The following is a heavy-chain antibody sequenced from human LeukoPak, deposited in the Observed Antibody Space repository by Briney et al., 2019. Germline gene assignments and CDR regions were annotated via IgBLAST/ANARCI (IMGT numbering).Heavy chain of an antibody. J-gene: IGHJ4*02. CDR1: GFSVSNNY. V-gene: IGHV3-53*01. CDR3: AKVQRRIVGATRNFDY. Sequence: QSGGSLRLSCAASGFSVSNNYMSWVRQAPGKGLEWVSVIHSGGETYYTDSVKGRFTISRDNSKNTLYLQMNSLRAEDTAVYYCAKVQRRIVGATRNFDYWGQGTLVTVSS. D-gene: IGHD1-26*01. CDR2: IHSGGET.